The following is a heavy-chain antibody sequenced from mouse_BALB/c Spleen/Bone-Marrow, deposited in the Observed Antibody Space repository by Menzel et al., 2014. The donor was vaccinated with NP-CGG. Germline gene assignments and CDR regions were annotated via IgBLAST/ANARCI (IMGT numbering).Heavy chain of an antibody. CDR1: GYTFTDYA. Sequence: QVQLKESGAELVRPGVSVKISCKGSGYTFTDYAMHWVKQSHAKSLEWIGVISTYYGDASYNQKFKGKATMTVDKSSITAYMELARLTSEDSAIYYCARWNYGNFAYWGQVTLVTVSA. J-gene: IGHJ3*01. CDR2: ISTYYGDA. CDR3: ARWNYGNFAY. V-gene: IGHV1S137*01. D-gene: IGHD2-1*01.